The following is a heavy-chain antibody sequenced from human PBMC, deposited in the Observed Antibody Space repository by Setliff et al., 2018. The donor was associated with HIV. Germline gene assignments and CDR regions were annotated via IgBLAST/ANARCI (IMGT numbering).Heavy chain of an antibody. CDR2: IYYSGST. J-gene: IGHJ6*03. D-gene: IGHD2-2*01. V-gene: IGHV4-59*08. CDR3: TRSSRYCTSTSCPYYSYYYMDV. Sequence: PSETLSLTCTVSGGSISSYYWSWVRQPPGKGLEWIGYIYYSGSTNYTPSLKSRVTISVDTSKNQFSLKLSSVTAADTAVYYCTRSSRYCTSTSCPYYSYYYMDVWGKGTTVTVSS. CDR1: GGSISSYY.